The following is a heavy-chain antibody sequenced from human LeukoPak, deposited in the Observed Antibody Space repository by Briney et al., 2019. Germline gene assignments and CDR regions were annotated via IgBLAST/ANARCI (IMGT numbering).Heavy chain of an antibody. V-gene: IGHV3-48*03. D-gene: IGHD5-18*01. CDR2: ISSSGSTI. J-gene: IGHJ4*02. CDR1: GFTFSSYK. Sequence: GGSLRLSCAASGFTFSSYKMNWFRQAPGKGLEWVSYISSSGSTIYYADSVKGRFTISRDNAKNSLYLQMNSLRAEDTAVYYCARAWIPTYFDYWGQGTLVTVSS. CDR3: ARAWIPTYFDY.